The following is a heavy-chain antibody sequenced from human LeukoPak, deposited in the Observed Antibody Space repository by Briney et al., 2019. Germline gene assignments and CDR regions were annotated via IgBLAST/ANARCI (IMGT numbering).Heavy chain of an antibody. CDR3: ANHASGSRWTYYFDY. Sequence: PGGSLRLSCAASGFTFSSYAMSWVRQAPGKGLEWVSAISGSGGSTYYADSVKGRFTISRDNSKNTLYLQMNSLRAEDTAVYYCANHASGSRWTYYFDYWGQGTLVTVSS. D-gene: IGHD1-26*01. CDR2: ISGSGGST. J-gene: IGHJ4*02. CDR1: GFTFSSYA. V-gene: IGHV3-23*01.